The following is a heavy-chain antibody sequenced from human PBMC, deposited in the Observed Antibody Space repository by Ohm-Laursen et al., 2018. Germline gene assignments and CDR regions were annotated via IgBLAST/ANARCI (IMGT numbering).Heavy chain of an antibody. J-gene: IGHJ2*01. CDR2: MNPTSGNT. Sequence: GASVKVSCKASGYTFTSYDINWVRQATGQGLEWMGWMNPTSGNTGYAEKFQGRVTMTRNTSISTAYMELSSLRSEDTAEYYCTREASGDYRYFDLWGRGTLVTVSS. V-gene: IGHV1-8*01. CDR3: TREASGDYRYFDL. D-gene: IGHD4-17*01. CDR1: GYTFTSYD.